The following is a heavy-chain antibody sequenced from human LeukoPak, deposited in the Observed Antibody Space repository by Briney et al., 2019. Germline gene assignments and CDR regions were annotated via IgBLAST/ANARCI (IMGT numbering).Heavy chain of an antibody. Sequence: GGSLRLSCAASGFTFSSYAMNWVRQAPGKGLEWVSYISSSGSTIYYADSVKGRFTISRDNAKNSLYLQMNSLRAEDTAVYYCARANWNYGLYFDYWGQGTLVTVSS. CDR3: ARANWNYGLYFDY. CDR2: ISSSGSTI. V-gene: IGHV3-48*03. CDR1: GFTFSSYA. J-gene: IGHJ4*02. D-gene: IGHD1-7*01.